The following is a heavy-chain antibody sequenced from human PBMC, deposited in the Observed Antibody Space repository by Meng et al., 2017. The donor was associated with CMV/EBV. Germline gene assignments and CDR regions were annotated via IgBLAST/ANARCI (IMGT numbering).Heavy chain of an antibody. CDR2: IKQDGSEK. J-gene: IGHJ4*02. CDR1: GFTFSSYW. Sequence: ESLKISCAASGFTFSSYWMSWVRQAPGKGLEWVANIKQDGSEKYYVDSVKGRFTISRDNAKNSLYLQMNSLRAEDTAVYYCARGGLRFLEWPRGFNFDYWGQGTLVTVSS. D-gene: IGHD3-3*01. CDR3: ARGGLRFLEWPRGFNFDY. V-gene: IGHV3-7*01.